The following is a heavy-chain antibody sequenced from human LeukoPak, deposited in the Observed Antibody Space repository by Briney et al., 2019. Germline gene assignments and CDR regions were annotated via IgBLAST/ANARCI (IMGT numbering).Heavy chain of an antibody. CDR2: IYTSGST. D-gene: IGHD5-24*01. J-gene: IGHJ5*02. CDR1: GGSISSYY. V-gene: IGHV4-4*09. CDR3: ARRKDGHRNWLDP. Sequence: PTETLSLTCTVSGGSISSYYWSWIRQPPGKGLEWIGYIYTSGSTNYNPSLKSRVTISVDTSKNQFSLKLSSVTAADTAVYYCARRKDGHRNWLDPWGQGTLVTVSS.